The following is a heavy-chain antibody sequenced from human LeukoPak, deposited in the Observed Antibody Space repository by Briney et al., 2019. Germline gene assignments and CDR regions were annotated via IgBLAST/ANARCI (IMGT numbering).Heavy chain of an antibody. CDR1: GFTFSSYD. J-gene: IGHJ6*02. CDR2: IGPAGDT. Sequence: PGGSLRLSCAASGFTFSSYDMHWDRQATGKGLEWVSSIGPAGDTNYPGSVKGRFTISRENAKNSLYLQMNSLRAGDTAVYYCARLGALVRGVDYYYGMDVWGQGTTVTVSS. D-gene: IGHD3-10*01. V-gene: IGHV3-13*04. CDR3: ARLGALVRGVDYYYGMDV.